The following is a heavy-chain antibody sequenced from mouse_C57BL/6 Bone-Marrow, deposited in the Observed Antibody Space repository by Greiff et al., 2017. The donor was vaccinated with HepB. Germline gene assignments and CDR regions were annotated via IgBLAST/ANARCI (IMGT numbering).Heavy chain of an antibody. V-gene: IGHV1-80*01. Sequence: VQLQQSGAELVKPGASVKISCKASGYAFSSYWMNWVKQRPGKGLEWIGQIYPGDGDTNYNGKFKGKATLTADKSSSTAYMRLSSLTSEDSAVYFCARGGYGSNFDYWGQGTTLTVSS. CDR2: IYPGDGDT. CDR1: GYAFSSYW. D-gene: IGHD1-1*01. CDR3: ARGGYGSNFDY. J-gene: IGHJ2*01.